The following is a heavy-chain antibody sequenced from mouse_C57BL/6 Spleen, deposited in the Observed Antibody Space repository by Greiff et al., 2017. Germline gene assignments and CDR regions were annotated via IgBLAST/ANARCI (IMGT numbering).Heavy chain of an antibody. J-gene: IGHJ4*01. Sequence: EVHLVESGAELVRPGASVKLSCTASGFNIKDDYMNWVKQRPEQGLEWIGWIEPENGDTEYASKFQGKATITADTSSNTAYLQLSSLTSEDTAVYYCTTADGSRCYYAMDYWGQGASVTVSS. V-gene: IGHV14-4*01. CDR1: GFNIKDDY. CDR3: TTADGSRCYYAMDY. D-gene: IGHD1-1*01. CDR2: IEPENGDT.